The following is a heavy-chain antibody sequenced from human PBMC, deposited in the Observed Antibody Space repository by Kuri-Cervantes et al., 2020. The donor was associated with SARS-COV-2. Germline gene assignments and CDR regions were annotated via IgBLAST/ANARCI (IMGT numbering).Heavy chain of an antibody. J-gene: IGHJ4*02. CDR2: IYYNGDT. CDR1: GDSVNSINYY. Sequence: ESLKISCTVTGDSVNSINYYWTLIRQPPGKGLEWIGYIYYNGDTNYNPSLKSRVTISIDKSKNQLSLKLTSVTAADTAVYYCARDQRRYRANDAPYDFWGQGTLVTVSS. CDR3: ARDQRRYRANDAPYDF. V-gene: IGHV4-61*01. D-gene: IGHD1-26*01.